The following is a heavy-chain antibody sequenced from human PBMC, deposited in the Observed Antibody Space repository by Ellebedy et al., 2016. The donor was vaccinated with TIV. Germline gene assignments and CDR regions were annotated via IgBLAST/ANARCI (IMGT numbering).Heavy chain of an antibody. D-gene: IGHD6-19*01. CDR3: TTDRYSSGWYVDY. Sequence: GESLKISCAASGFTFSSYWMHWVRQAPGTGLEWFGRVNNKTDGGTTDYAAPVKGRFTISRDDSKNTLYLQMNSLKTEDTAVYYCTTDRYSSGWYVDYWGQGTLVTVSS. V-gene: IGHV3-15*01. CDR2: VNNKTDGGTT. CDR1: GFTFSSYW. J-gene: IGHJ4*02.